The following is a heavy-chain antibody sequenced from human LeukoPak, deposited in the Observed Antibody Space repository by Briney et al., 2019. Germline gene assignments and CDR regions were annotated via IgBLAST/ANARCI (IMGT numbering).Heavy chain of an antibody. Sequence: PGRSLRLSCAASGFTFSSYGMHWVRQAPGKGLEWVAVISYDGSNKYYADSVKGRFTISRDNSKNTLYLQMNSLRAEDTAVYYCAKDLLGHDTAMAQTFDAFDIWGQGTMVTVSS. D-gene: IGHD5-18*01. CDR2: ISYDGSNK. CDR1: GFTFSSYG. J-gene: IGHJ3*02. V-gene: IGHV3-30*18. CDR3: AKDLLGHDTAMAQTFDAFDI.